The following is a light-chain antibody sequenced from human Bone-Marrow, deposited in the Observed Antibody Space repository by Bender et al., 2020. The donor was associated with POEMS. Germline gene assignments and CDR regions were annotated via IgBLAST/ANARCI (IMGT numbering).Light chain of an antibody. J-gene: IGLJ3*02. CDR2: DVS. Sequence: ALTQPASVSGSPGQSITISCTATSSDVGNFYLVSWYQQYPGKAPKLMIYDVSNRPSGVSNRFSGSKSGNTASLTISGLQAEDEAVYYCSSFTTSSTSVFGGGTMLTVL. CDR1: SSDVGNFYL. CDR3: SSFTTSSTSV. V-gene: IGLV2-14*02.